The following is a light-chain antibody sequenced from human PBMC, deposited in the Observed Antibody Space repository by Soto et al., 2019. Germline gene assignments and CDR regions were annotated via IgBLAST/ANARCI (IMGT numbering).Light chain of an antibody. J-gene: IGKJ1*01. CDR2: GAS. V-gene: IGKV3-15*01. CDR1: QSISDT. Sequence: EIVMTQSPSTLSVSPVVRSTLSFMASQSISDTLAWYQQKPGQAPRLLIHGASTRATGFPARFSGSGSGTDFTLTISSLQSEDFAVYYCQQYNNWPWTFGQGTKVDIK. CDR3: QQYNNWPWT.